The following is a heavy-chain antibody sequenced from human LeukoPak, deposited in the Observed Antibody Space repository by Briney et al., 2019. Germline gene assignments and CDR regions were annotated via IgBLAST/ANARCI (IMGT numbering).Heavy chain of an antibody. V-gene: IGHV1-2*02. J-gene: IGHJ3*02. CDR1: GYTFTGYY. D-gene: IGHD2-2*01. CDR2: INPNSGGT. Sequence: GASVKVSCKASGYTFTGYYMHWVRQAPGQGLEWMGWINPNSGGTNYAQKFQGRVTMTRDTSISTAYMELSRLRSDDTAVYYCARDRPSYAWRLRVTDHDAFDIWGQGTMVTVSS. CDR3: ARDRPSYAWRLRVTDHDAFDI.